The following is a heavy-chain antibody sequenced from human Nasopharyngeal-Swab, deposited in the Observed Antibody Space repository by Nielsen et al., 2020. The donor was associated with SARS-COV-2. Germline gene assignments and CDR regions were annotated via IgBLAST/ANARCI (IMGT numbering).Heavy chain of an antibody. CDR2: MNPNSGNT. CDR3: ARDMGGYGIEDYYYYYGMDV. D-gene: IGHD5-12*01. V-gene: IGHV1-8*01. Sequence: ASVQVSCKASGYTFTSYDINWVRQATGQGLEWMGWMNPNSGNTGYAQKFQGRVTMTRNTSISTAYMELSSLRSEDTAVYYCARDMGGYGIEDYYYYYGMDVWGQGTTVTVSS. CDR1: GYTFTSYD. J-gene: IGHJ6*02.